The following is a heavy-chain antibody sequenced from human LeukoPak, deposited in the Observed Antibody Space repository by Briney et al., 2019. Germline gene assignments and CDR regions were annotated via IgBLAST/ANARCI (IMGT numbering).Heavy chain of an antibody. J-gene: IGHJ5*02. CDR1: GFTFSSYA. CDR2: MSYDGNNK. Sequence: GGSLRLSCAASGFTFSSYAIHWVRQAPGKGLEWVAVMSYDGNNKNYADSVKGRFTISRDNSKNTLYLQMNSLRAEDTAVYYCARGHDYYASGSSKFDPWGQGTLVTVSS. CDR3: ARGHDYYASGSSKFDP. D-gene: IGHD3-10*01. V-gene: IGHV3-30-3*01.